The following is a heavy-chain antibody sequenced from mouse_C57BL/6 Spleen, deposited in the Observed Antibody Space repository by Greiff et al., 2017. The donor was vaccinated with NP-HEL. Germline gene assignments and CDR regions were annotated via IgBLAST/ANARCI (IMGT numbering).Heavy chain of an antibody. D-gene: IGHD1-1*01. CDR2: IDPETGGT. Sequence: VQLQQSGAELVRPGASVTLSCKASGYTFTDYEMHWVKQTPVHGLEWIGAIDPETGGTAYNQKFKGKAILTADKSSSTAYMELRSLTSEDSAVYYCTTKPLYYYGSSGYFDVWGTGTTVTVSS. CDR3: TTKPLYYYGSSGYFDV. V-gene: IGHV1-15*01. J-gene: IGHJ1*03. CDR1: GYTFTDYE.